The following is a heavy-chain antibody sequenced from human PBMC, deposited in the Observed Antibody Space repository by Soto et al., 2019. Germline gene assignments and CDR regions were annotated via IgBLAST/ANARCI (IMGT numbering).Heavy chain of an antibody. CDR1: GFTFSSYA. Sequence: GGSLRLSCAASGFTFSSYAMSWVRQAPGKGLEWVSAISGSGGSTYYADSVKGRFTISRDNSKNTLYLQMNSLRAEDTAVYYCAKVARYYYGSGSYSAWYYYFDYWGQGTLVTVSS. V-gene: IGHV3-23*01. D-gene: IGHD3-10*01. J-gene: IGHJ4*02. CDR2: ISGSGGST. CDR3: AKVARYYYGSGSYSAWYYYFDY.